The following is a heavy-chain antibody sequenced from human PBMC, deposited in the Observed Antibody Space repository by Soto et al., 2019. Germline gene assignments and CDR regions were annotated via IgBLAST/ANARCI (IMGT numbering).Heavy chain of an antibody. CDR1: GFTFSNYG. V-gene: IGHV3-21*01. Sequence: PGGSLRLSCVASGFTFSNYGMTWVRQAPGKGLEWVSSITSGSDYIYYADSLKGRFTISRDNAQNSLYLHMSSLRAEDTAIYYCAKVDGYTFPNDYWGQGTLVTVSS. CDR3: AKVDGYTFPNDY. CDR2: ITSGSDYI. J-gene: IGHJ4*02. D-gene: IGHD5-12*01.